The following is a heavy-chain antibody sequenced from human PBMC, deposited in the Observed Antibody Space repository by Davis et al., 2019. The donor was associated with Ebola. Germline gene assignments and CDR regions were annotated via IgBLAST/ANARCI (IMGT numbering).Heavy chain of an antibody. CDR3: AHKAYGSLANWFGP. D-gene: IGHD4-17*01. V-gene: IGHV2-5*02. CDR2: IYWDDDK. CDR1: GFSLSTTGLG. J-gene: IGHJ5*02. Sequence: SGPTLVKPTQTLTLTCSFPGFSLSTTGLGVGWIRQPPGKALEWLALIYWDDDKRYSPSLRSRLTISKDTSKNQVVLTMTNMDPLDTATYYCAHKAYGSLANWFGPWGQGTLVTVSS.